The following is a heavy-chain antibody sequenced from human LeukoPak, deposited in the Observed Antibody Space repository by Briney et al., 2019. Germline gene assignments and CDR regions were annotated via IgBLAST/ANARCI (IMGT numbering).Heavy chain of an antibody. CDR1: GGSISSGSYY. D-gene: IGHD3-3*01. Sequence: PSETLSLTCTVSGGSISSGSYYWSWIRQPAGKGLEWIGRIYTSGSTNYNPSLKSRVTISVDTSENQFSLKLSSVTAADTAVYYCAGTYYDFWSGYFPLDYWGQGTLVTVSS. J-gene: IGHJ4*02. V-gene: IGHV4-61*02. CDR3: AGTYYDFWSGYFPLDY. CDR2: IYTSGST.